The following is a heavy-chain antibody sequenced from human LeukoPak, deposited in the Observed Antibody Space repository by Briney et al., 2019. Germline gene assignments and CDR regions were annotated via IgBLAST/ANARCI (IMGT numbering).Heavy chain of an antibody. CDR1: GFTFSSYW. CDR3: ARSEAGGSY. D-gene: IGHD3-16*01. CDR2: IKQDGSEK. J-gene: IGHJ4*02. Sequence: GGSLRLSCAASGFTFSSYWMCWVRQAPGKGLEWVANIKQDGSEKYYVGSVKGRFTISRDNAQNSLYLQMNSLRAKDTAVYYCARSEAGGSYWGQGTLVTVSS. V-gene: IGHV3-7*01.